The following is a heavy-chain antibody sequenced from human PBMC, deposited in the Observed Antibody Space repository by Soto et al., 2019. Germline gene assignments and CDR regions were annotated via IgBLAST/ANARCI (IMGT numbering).Heavy chain of an antibody. D-gene: IGHD2-2*01. Sequence: QVQLQESGPGLVKPSGTLSLTCAVSSGSISSSNWWSWVRQPPGKGLEWIGEIYHSGSTNYNPSHKSRVTISVDKSKNQFSLKLSSVTAADTAVYYCARVRRYCSSTSCFGVYFDYWGQGTLVTVSS. CDR1: SGSISSSNW. V-gene: IGHV4-4*02. CDR2: IYHSGST. CDR3: ARVRRYCSSTSCFGVYFDY. J-gene: IGHJ4*02.